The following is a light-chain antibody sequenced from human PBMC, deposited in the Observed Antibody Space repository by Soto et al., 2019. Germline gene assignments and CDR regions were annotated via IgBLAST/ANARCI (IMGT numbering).Light chain of an antibody. CDR2: EVS. CDR1: SSDIGSNNY. V-gene: IGLV2-14*01. J-gene: IGLJ3*02. Sequence: QSVLTQPASVSGSPGQSITISCTGTSSDIGSNNYVSWFQQRPGKAPTLIIYEVSNRPSGVSTHFSGSKSGNTASLTISGLXPEDEXEYYCSSYTTTTRLFGGGTKL. CDR3: SSYTTTTRL.